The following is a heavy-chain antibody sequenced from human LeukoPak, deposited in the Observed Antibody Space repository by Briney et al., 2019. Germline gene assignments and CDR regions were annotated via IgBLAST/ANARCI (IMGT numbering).Heavy chain of an antibody. CDR3: ARQRVTADYYDSSGYLNYFDY. V-gene: IGHV4-34*01. CDR1: GGSISGYY. D-gene: IGHD3-22*01. CDR2: INHSGST. Sequence: SETLSLTCTVSGGSISGYYWSWIRQPPGKGLEWIGEINHSGSTNYNPSLKSRVTISVDTSKNQFSLKLSSVTAADTAVYYCARQRVTADYYDSSGYLNYFDYWGQGTLVTVSS. J-gene: IGHJ4*02.